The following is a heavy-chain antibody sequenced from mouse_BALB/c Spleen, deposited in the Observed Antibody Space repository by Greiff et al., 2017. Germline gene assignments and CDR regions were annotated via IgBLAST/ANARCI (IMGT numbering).Heavy chain of an antibody. D-gene: IGHD2-4*01. V-gene: IGHV2-3*01. CDR3: AKPSYDYGGAWFAY. CDR1: GFSLTSYG. CDR2: IWGDGST. J-gene: IGHJ3*01. Sequence: VKLQESGPGLVAPSQSLSITCTVSGFSLTSYGVSWVRQPPGKGLEWLGVIWGDGSTNYHSALISRLSISKDNSKSQVFLKLNSLQTDDTATYYCAKPSYDYGGAWFAYWGQGTLVTVSA.